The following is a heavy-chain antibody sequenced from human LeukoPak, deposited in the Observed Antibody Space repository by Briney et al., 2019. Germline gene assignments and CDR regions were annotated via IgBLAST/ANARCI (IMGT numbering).Heavy chain of an antibody. Sequence: ASVKVSCKASGYTFTSYGISWVRQAPRQGLEWMGWISAYNGNTNYAQKLQGRVTMTTDTSTSTAYMELRSLRSDNTAVYYCARYSSGWETYDYWGQGTLVTVSS. V-gene: IGHV1-18*01. CDR3: ARYSSGWETYDY. CDR2: ISAYNGNT. D-gene: IGHD6-19*01. J-gene: IGHJ4*02. CDR1: GYTFTSYG.